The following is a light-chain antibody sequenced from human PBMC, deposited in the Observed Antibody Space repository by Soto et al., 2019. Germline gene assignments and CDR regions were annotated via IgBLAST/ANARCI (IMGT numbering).Light chain of an antibody. CDR2: DAS. CDR1: QSVSSY. Sequence: EIVLTQSPATLSLSPGERATLSCRASQSVSSYLAWYQQKPGQAPRLLIYDASNRATGIPARFSGSGSATDFTLTISSLEPEDFAVYYCQKLINWPPIFTFGPGTKVDIK. V-gene: IGKV3-11*01. J-gene: IGKJ3*01. CDR3: QKLINWPPIFT.